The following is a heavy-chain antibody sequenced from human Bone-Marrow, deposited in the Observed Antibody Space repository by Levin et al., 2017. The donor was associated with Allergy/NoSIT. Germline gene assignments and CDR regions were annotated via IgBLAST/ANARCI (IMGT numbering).Heavy chain of an antibody. CDR2: IYYSGST. Sequence: TSETLSLTCTVSGGSITSSTYYWGWVRQPPGKGLEWIGSIYYSGSTYYNPSLKSRITISVDTSKNQFSLKLSSVTATDTALYYCARRGHYGDYVRYWGQGTLVTVSS. CDR3: ARRGHYGDYVRY. CDR1: GGSITSSTYY. J-gene: IGHJ4*02. V-gene: IGHV4-39*01. D-gene: IGHD4-17*01.